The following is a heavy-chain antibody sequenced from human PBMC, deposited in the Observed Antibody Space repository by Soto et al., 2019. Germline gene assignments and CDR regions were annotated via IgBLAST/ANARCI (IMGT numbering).Heavy chain of an antibody. J-gene: IGHJ6*02. Sequence: QAGGSLRLSCAASGFTFSSYAMHWVRQAPGKGLEWVAVISYDGSNKYYADSVKGRFTISRDNAKNSLYLQMNSLRAEDTAVYYCARDLKPSSSVPYGMDVWGQGTTVTVSS. CDR1: GFTFSSYA. V-gene: IGHV3-30-3*01. CDR2: ISYDGSNK. D-gene: IGHD6-6*01. CDR3: ARDLKPSSSVPYGMDV.